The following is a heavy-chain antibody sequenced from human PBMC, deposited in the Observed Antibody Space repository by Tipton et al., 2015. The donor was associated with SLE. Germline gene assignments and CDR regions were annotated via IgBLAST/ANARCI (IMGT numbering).Heavy chain of an antibody. CDR2: IYTGGNT. CDR3: ARGGWNDLGTSRNYYYYSMDV. J-gene: IGHJ6*02. D-gene: IGHD1-1*01. CDR1: GGSISRYY. Sequence: TLSLTCTVSGGSISRYYWGWIRQPAGKGLEWIGRIYTGGNTKYNPSLGSRVTLSVDASKDQFSLRLTSVTAADTAVYLCARGGWNDLGTSRNYYYYSMDVWGQGTTVTVSS. V-gene: IGHV4-4*07.